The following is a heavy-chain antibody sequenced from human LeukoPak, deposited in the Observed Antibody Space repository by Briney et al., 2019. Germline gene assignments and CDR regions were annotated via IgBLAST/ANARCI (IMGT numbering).Heavy chain of an antibody. Sequence: ASVKVSCKASGGTFSGYAISWVRQAPGQGLEWMGGIIPIFGTANYAQKSQGRVTITADESTSTAYMELSSLRSEDTAVYYCARDYGEMATISFFDIWGQGTMVTVSS. J-gene: IGHJ3*02. V-gene: IGHV1-69*13. CDR1: GGTFSGYA. CDR3: ARDYGEMATISFFDI. D-gene: IGHD5-24*01. CDR2: IIPIFGTA.